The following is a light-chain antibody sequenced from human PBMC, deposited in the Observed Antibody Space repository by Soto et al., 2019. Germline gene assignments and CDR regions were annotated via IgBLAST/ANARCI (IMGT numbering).Light chain of an antibody. J-gene: IGLJ2*01. Sequence: QSALTQPASVSGSPGQSITISCTGTSSDVGAYNYVSWYQQHPGKAPKLMIYEVSNRPSGVSNRFSGSKSGNTASLTISGHQAEDEADYYCISYTRNSTLVFGGGTQLTVL. V-gene: IGLV2-14*01. CDR2: EVS. CDR1: SSDVGAYNY. CDR3: ISYTRNSTLV.